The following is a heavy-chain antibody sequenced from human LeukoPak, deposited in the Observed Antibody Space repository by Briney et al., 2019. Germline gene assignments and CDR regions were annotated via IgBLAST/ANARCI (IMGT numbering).Heavy chain of an antibody. J-gene: IGHJ4*02. V-gene: IGHV4-34*01. Sequence: SETLSLTCAVYGGSFSGYSWSWIRHPPGKGLEWIGEINHSGSTNYNPSLKSRVTISVDTSKNQFSLKLSSVTAADTGVYYCARLYYYDSSGYYGRDYWGQGTLVTVSS. CDR1: GGSFSGYS. D-gene: IGHD3-22*01. CDR2: INHSGST. CDR3: ARLYYYDSSGYYGRDY.